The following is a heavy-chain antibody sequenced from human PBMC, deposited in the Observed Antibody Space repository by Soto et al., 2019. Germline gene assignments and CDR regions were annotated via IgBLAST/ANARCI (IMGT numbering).Heavy chain of an antibody. CDR1: GYTFTSYG. CDR3: ARVVDVRPATYSGMDV. D-gene: IGHD2-21*01. J-gene: IGHJ6*02. CDR2: INAGNGNT. V-gene: IGHV1-3*01. Sequence: ASVKVSCKASGYTFTSYGIHWVRQAPGQRLEWTGWINAGNGNTKYSEKFQGRVTITRDTSASTAYLELSSLRSEDTAVYYCARVVDVRPATYSGMDVWGPGTRVTVSS.